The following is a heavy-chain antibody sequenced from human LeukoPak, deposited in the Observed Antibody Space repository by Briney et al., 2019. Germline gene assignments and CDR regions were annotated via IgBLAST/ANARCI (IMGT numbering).Heavy chain of an antibody. J-gene: IGHJ6*02. CDR3: ARDRVVVVPAAIRDYYYYGMDV. CDR1: GGSVSSGSYY. D-gene: IGHD2-2*02. CDR2: IYYSGST. Sequence: SETLSLTCTVSGGSVSSGSYYWSWIRQPPGKGLEWIGYIYYSGSTNYNPSLKSRVTISVDTSKNQFSLKLSSATAADTAAYYCARDRVVVVPAAIRDYYYYGMDVWGQGTTVTVSS. V-gene: IGHV4-61*01.